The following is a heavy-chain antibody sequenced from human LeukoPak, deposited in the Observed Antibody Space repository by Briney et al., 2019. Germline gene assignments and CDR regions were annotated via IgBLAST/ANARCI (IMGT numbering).Heavy chain of an antibody. CDR2: ISAYNGNT. Sequence: GASVKLSCKASGYTFTSNGISWVRQAPGQGLGWMGWISAYNGNTNYEQKLQGRVTMTTDTSTSTAYMELRSLRSDDTAVYYCASLKNSYDSSGYLVTDAFDIWGQGTMVTVSS. CDR1: GYTFTSNG. V-gene: IGHV1-18*01. D-gene: IGHD3-22*01. J-gene: IGHJ3*02. CDR3: ASLKNSYDSSGYLVTDAFDI.